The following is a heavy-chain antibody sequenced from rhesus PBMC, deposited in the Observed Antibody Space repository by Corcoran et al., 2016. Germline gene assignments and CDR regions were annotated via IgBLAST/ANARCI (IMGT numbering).Heavy chain of an antibody. CDR2: ISGSGEST. CDR3: ARYSGSWNIYFDC. D-gene: IGHD6-25*01. V-gene: IGHV4-173*01. CDR1: GGSISSNY. Sequence: QLQLQESGPGLVKPSETPSLTCAVSGGSISSNYWSWIRQPPGKGLEWIGRISGSGESTDYNPPLQPRVPISTDPSKSQFSLKLRSVTAAATAVYYCARYSGSWNIYFDCWGQRVLVSVSS. J-gene: IGHJ4*01.